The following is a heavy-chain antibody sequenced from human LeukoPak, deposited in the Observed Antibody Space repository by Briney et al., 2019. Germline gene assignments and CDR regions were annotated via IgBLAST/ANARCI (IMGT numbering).Heavy chain of an antibody. CDR1: GYTFTSYG. Sequence: ASVKVSCKASGYTFTSYGISWVRQAPGQGLEWMGWISAYNGNTNYAQKLQGRVTMTTDTSTSTAYMELRSLRSDDTAVYYCARETQGGNSYDAFDIWGQGTMVTVSS. J-gene: IGHJ3*02. V-gene: IGHV1-18*01. CDR2: ISAYNGNT. D-gene: IGHD4-23*01. CDR3: ARETQGGNSYDAFDI.